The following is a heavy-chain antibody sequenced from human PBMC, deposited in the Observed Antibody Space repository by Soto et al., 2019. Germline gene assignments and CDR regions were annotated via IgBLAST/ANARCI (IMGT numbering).Heavy chain of an antibody. CDR1: GFSFSTYA. D-gene: IGHD3-22*01. CDR3: AKDLGYYDSSGLYYYYYYGMDV. V-gene: IGHV3-30-3*01. J-gene: IGHJ6*02. CDR2: ISYDGDHK. Sequence: PGGSLRLSCAASGFSFSTYAMHWVRQTPGKGLEWVAVISYDGDHKYYTDSVKGRFTISRDNSKSTLYLQMNSLRAEDTAVYYCAKDLGYYDSSGLYYYYYYGMDVWGQGTTVTVSS.